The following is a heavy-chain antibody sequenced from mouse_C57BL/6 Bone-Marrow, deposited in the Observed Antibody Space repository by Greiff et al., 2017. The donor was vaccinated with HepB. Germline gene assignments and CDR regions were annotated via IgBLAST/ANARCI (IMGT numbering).Heavy chain of an antibody. CDR3: ARSDDEGFDY. J-gene: IGHJ2*01. CDR2: IDPENGDT. D-gene: IGHD2-12*01. Sequence: EVQLQESGAELVRPGASVKLSCTASGFNIKDDYMHWVKQRPEQGLEWIGWIDPENGDTEYASKFQGKATITADTSSNTAYLQLSSLTSEDTAVYYCARSDDEGFDYWGQGTTLTVSS. V-gene: IGHV14-4*01. CDR1: GFNIKDDY.